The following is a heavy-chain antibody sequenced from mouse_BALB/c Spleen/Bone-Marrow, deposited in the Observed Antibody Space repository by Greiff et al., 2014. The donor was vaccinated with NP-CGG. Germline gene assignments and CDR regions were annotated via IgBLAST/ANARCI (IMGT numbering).Heavy chain of an antibody. V-gene: IGHV1-4*01. J-gene: IGHJ3*01. D-gene: IGHD4-1*02. CDR2: INPSSGYT. CDR1: GYTFTSYT. CDR3: ARWANWDGFAY. Sequence: QVQLQQSGAELARPGASVKMSCKASGYTFTSYTMHWVKQRPGQGLEWIGYINPSSGYTNYNQKFKDKATLTADKSSSTAFMQLSSLTSEDSAVYYCARWANWDGFAYWGQGTLVTVSA.